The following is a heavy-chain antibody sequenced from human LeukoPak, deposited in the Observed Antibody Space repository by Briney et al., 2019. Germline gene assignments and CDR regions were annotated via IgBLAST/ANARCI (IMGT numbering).Heavy chain of an antibody. Sequence: PSETLSLTCTVSGGSISSSSGYYWGWIRQPPGKGLEWIESISYSGSTYYNPSLKSRVTMSVDTSKNQFSLKLSSVTAADTAVYYCARHPSGSHHRLDHWGQGTLVTVSS. CDR2: ISYSGST. J-gene: IGHJ4*02. CDR1: GGSISSSSGYY. D-gene: IGHD1-26*01. V-gene: IGHV4-39*01. CDR3: ARHPSGSHHRLDH.